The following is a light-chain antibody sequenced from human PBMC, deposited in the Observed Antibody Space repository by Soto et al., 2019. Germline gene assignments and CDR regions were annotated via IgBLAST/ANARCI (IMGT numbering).Light chain of an antibody. V-gene: IGKV3-11*01. CDR3: QQRSNWPGFT. CDR1: QSISTY. Sequence: EIVLTQSPVTLSLSPGERATLSCRASQSISTYLAWYQQKRGQAPRLLIYDASNRATGIPARFSGSGSGTDFTLTISSLEPEDFAVYYCQQRSNWPGFTFGPGTKVDIK. J-gene: IGKJ3*01. CDR2: DAS.